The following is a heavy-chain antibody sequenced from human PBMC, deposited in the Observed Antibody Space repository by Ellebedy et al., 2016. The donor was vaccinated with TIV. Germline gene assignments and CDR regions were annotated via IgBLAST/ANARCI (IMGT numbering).Heavy chain of an antibody. CDR3: AREGDTAMVHGMDV. CDR2: ISSSGSTN. Sequence: GESLKISCAASGFTFSDYYMSWIRQAPGKGLERVSYISSSGSTNYYADSVKGRFTISRDNAKNSLYLQMNSLRAEDTAVYYCAREGDTAMVHGMDVWGQGTTVTVSS. J-gene: IGHJ6*01. CDR1: GFTFSDYY. D-gene: IGHD5-18*01. V-gene: IGHV3-11*01.